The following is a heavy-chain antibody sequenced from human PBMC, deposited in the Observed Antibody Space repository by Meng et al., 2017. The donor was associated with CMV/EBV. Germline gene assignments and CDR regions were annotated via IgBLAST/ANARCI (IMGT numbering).Heavy chain of an antibody. CDR2: ISGSGGST. CDR1: GFTFSSYA. D-gene: IGHD4-11*01. CDR3: AREGHSNSRGLDF. J-gene: IGHJ4*02. Sequence: GESLKISCAASGFTFSSYAMSWVRQAPGKGLEWVSAISGSGGSTYYADSVKGRFTISRNNSKNTLYLQMNSLRAEDTAVYYCAREGHSNSRGLDFWGQGTLVTVSS. V-gene: IGHV3-23*01.